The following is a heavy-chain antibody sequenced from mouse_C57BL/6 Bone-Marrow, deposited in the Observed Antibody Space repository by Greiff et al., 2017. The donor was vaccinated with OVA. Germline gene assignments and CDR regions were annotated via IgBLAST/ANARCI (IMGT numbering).Heavy chain of an antibody. CDR3: ASLNWDFRWYFDV. CDR2: IYPGDGDT. CDR1: GYAFSSSW. J-gene: IGHJ1*03. V-gene: IGHV1-82*01. D-gene: IGHD4-1*01. Sequence: QVQLKQSGPELVKPGASVKISCKASGYAFSSSWMNWVKQRPGKGLEWIGRIYPGDGDTNYNGKFKGKATLTADKSSSTAYMQLSSLTSEDSAVYFCASLNWDFRWYFDVWGTGTTVTVSS.